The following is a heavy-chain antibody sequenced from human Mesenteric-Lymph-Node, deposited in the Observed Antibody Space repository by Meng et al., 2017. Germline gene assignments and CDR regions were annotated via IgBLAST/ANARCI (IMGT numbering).Heavy chain of an antibody. CDR3: AISSCGGSCYPLYYYGMDV. Sequence: SVKVSCKASGGTFSSYAISWVRQAPGQGLEWMGGIIPIFGTANYAQKFQGRVTITADKSTSTAYMELSSLRSEDTAVYYCAISSCGGSCYPLYYYGMDVWAKGPRSPSP. CDR1: GGTFSSYA. J-gene: IGHJ6*02. V-gene: IGHV1-69*06. CDR2: IIPIFGTA. D-gene: IGHD2-15*01.